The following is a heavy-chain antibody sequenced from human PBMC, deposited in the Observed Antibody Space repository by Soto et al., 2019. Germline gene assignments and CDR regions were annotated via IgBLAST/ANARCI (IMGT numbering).Heavy chain of an antibody. CDR2: ISSSSTYT. D-gene: IGHD2-15*01. J-gene: IGHJ4*02. CDR3: ARVGSPGYCSGGKCPPPDX. Sequence: PGGSLRLSFAASGFTFSSPTMNWVRQAPGQGLEWVSSISSSSTYTYYAHSVKVRFKIPIDNANNSLYLQMNSLRAEETAVYYCARVGSPGYCSGGKCPPPDXWGQGTLVTV. CDR1: GFTFSSPT. V-gene: IGHV3-21*01.